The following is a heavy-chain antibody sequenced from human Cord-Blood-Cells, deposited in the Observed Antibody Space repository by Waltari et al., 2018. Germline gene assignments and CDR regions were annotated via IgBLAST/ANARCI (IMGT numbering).Heavy chain of an antibody. Sequence: QVQLQQWGAGLLKPSETLSLPCAVYGGSFRGSYWSWIRQPPGKGLEWIGEINHSGSTNYNPSLKSRVTISVDTSKNQFSLKLSSVTAADTAVYYCARKLYSGYDDYWGQGTLVTVSS. V-gene: IGHV4-34*01. CDR3: ARKLYSGYDDY. J-gene: IGHJ4*02. CDR2: INHSGST. CDR1: GGSFRGSY. D-gene: IGHD5-12*01.